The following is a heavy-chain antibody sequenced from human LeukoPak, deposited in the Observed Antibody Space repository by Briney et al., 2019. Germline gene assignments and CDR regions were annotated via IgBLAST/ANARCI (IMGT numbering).Heavy chain of an antibody. CDR3: ARDLGGTNYYYYYMDV. Sequence: PGGSLRLSCAASGFTFSSYWMSSVRQAPGKGLEWVANIKQDGSEKYYVDSVKGRFTISRDNAKNSLYLQMNSLRAEDTAVYYCARDLGGTNYYYYYMDVWGKGTTVTVSS. CDR1: GFTFSSYW. J-gene: IGHJ6*03. V-gene: IGHV3-7*01. D-gene: IGHD1-1*01. CDR2: IKQDGSEK.